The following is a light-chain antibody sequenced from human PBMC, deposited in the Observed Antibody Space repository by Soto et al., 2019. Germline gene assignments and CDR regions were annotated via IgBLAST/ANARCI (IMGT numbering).Light chain of an antibody. CDR2: GNS. CDR3: QSYDSSLSGEGV. Sequence: QSVLTQPPSVSGAPGQRVTISCTGSSSNIGAGYDVHWYQQLLGTAPKLLIYGNSNRPSGVPDRFSGSKSGTSASLAITGLQAEDEADYYCQSYDSSLSGEGVFGGGTKLTVL. V-gene: IGLV1-40*01. CDR1: SSNIGAGYD. J-gene: IGLJ2*01.